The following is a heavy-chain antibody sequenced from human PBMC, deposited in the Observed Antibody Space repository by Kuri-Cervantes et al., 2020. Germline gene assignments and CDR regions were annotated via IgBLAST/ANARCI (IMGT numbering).Heavy chain of an antibody. CDR1: GGTFSSYT. CDR3: ARGNCGGDCSIDY. D-gene: IGHD2-21*02. CDR2: IIHILGIA. J-gene: IGHJ4*02. V-gene: IGHV1-69*02. Sequence: SSVKVSCKSSGGTFSSYTISWVRQAPGQGLEWMGRIIHILGIANYAQKFQGRVTITADKSTSTDYMELSSLRSEETAVYYCARGNCGGDCSIDYWGQGTLVTVSS.